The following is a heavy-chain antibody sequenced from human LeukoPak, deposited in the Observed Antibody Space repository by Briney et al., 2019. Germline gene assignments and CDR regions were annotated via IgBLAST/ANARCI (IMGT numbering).Heavy chain of an antibody. CDR3: AKSVPAIRGEIDY. J-gene: IGHJ4*02. Sequence: PGGSLRLSCAASGFTFSDYGMHWFRQAPGKGLEWVAFIRYDGSNENYTDSVKGRFTISRDNSKNTLYLQMNSLRAEDTAVYYCAKSVPAIRGEIDYWGQGTLVTVSS. CDR1: GFTFSDYG. CDR2: IRYDGSNE. V-gene: IGHV3-30*02. D-gene: IGHD3-10*01.